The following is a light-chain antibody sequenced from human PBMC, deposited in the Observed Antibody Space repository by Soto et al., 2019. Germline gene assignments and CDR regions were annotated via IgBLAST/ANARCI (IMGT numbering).Light chain of an antibody. V-gene: IGKV1-39*01. CDR2: SSS. CDR3: QQSFSSRWT. Sequence: DIQLTQSPSSLSSSVLERFTIPCRASQGIITYLNWYQQKPGKAPNLLIYSSSTLQSGVPSRFSGSGSGTDFTLAISSLQPEDFATYYCQQSFSSRWTFGQGTKV. CDR1: QGIITY. J-gene: IGKJ1*01.